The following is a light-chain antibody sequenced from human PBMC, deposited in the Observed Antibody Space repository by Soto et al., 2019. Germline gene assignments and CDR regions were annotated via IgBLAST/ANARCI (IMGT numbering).Light chain of an antibody. Sequence: QSVLTQPASVSGSPGRSITISCTGTSSDVGGYKSASWYQQHPGKAPKLLIYNVSNRPSGISDRFSGSWSGDTASLTISGLQAEDEADYYCSSYTSTSTYVFGTGTKVTVL. CDR3: SSYTSTSTYV. V-gene: IGLV2-14*03. CDR1: SSDVGGYKS. CDR2: NVS. J-gene: IGLJ1*01.